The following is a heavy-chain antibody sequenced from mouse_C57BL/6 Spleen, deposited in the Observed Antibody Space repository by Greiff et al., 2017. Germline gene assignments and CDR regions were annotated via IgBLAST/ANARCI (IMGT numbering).Heavy chain of an antibody. CDR3: TRAYPNYAMDY. CDR2: ISSGGDYI. V-gene: IGHV5-9-1*02. Sequence: EVKLVESGEGLVKPGGSLKLSCAASGFTFSSYAMSWVRQTPEKRLEWVAYISSGGDYIYYADTVKGRFTISRDNARNTLYLQMSSLKSEDTAMYYCTRAYPNYAMDYWGQGTSVTVSS. J-gene: IGHJ4*01. CDR1: GFTFSSYA. D-gene: IGHD2-10*01.